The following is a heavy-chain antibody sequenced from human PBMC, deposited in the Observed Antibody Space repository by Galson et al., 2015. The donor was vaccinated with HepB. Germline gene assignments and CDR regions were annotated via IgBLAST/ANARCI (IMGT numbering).Heavy chain of an antibody. D-gene: IGHD2-15*01. V-gene: IGHV3-30*02. CDR1: GFTFSSYG. CDR3: AKDIVVVVRSPGFDY. J-gene: IGHJ4*02. CDR2: IRYDGSNK. Sequence: SLRLSCAASGFTFSSYGMHWVRQAPGKGLEWVAFIRYDGSNKYYADSVKGRFTISRDNSKNTLYLQMNSLRAEDTAVYYCAKDIVVVVRSPGFDYWGQGTLVTVSS.